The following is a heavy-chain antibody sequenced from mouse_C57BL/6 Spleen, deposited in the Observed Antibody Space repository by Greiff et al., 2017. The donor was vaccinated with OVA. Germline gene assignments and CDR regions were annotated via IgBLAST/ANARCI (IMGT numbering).Heavy chain of an antibody. D-gene: IGHD1-1*01. Sequence: EVKLVESGGGLVKPGGSLKLSCAASGFTFSDYGMHWVRQAPEKGLEWVAYISSGSSTIYYADTVKGRFTISRDNAKNTLFLQMTSLRSEDTAMYYCARQGSRYAMDYWGQGTSVTVSS. CDR2: ISSGSSTI. V-gene: IGHV5-17*01. CDR1: GFTFSDYG. CDR3: ARQGSRYAMDY. J-gene: IGHJ4*01.